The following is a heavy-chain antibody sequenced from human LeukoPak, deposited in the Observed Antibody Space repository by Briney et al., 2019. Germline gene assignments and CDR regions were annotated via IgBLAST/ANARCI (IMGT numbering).Heavy chain of an antibody. CDR2: ISSSSSYI. J-gene: IGHJ5*02. CDR1: GFTFSSYW. CDR3: AKDRGETYYDFWSSSNWFDP. D-gene: IGHD3-3*01. V-gene: IGHV3-21*04. Sequence: GGSLRLSCAASGFTFSSYWMHWVRQAPGEGLEWVSSISSSSSYIYYADSVKGRFTISRDNSKNTLYLQMNSLRAEDTAVYYCAKDRGETYYDFWSSSNWFDPWGQGTLVTVSS.